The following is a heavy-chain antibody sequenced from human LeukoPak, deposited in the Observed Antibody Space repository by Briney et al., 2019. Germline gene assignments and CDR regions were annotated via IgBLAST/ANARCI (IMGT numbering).Heavy chain of an antibody. CDR2: ISGSGGST. Sequence: GGSLRLSCAASGVTFSSYAMSWVRQAPGKGLEWVSAISGSGGSTYYADSVKGRFTISRDNSKNTLYLQMNSLRAEDTAVYSCAQGAREYSGYDDYFDYGGQGTLVTVSS. CDR1: GVTFSSYA. V-gene: IGHV3-23*01. J-gene: IGHJ4*02. D-gene: IGHD5-12*01. CDR3: AQGAREYSGYDDYFDY.